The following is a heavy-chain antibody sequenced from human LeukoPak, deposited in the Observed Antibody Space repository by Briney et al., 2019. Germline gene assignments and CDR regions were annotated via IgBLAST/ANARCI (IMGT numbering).Heavy chain of an antibody. D-gene: IGHD3-10*01. CDR3: ARGAKGSGRPNDY. CDR1: GGSFSGYY. J-gene: IGHJ4*02. Sequence: PSETLSLTCAVYGGSFSGYYWSWIRQPPGKGLEWIGEINHSGSTNYNPSLKSRVTISVDTSKNQFSLKLSSVTAADTAVYYCARGAKGSGRPNDYWGQGTLVTVSS. CDR2: INHSGST. V-gene: IGHV4-34*01.